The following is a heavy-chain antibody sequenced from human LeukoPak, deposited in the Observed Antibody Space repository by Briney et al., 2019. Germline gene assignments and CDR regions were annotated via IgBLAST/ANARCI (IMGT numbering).Heavy chain of an antibody. J-gene: IGHJ4*02. CDR1: GFTFSDCD. CDR3: VSAFPPLRTATAGDF. CDR2: ISGRSTHI. D-gene: IGHD4-11*01. Sequence: GGSLRLSCTASGFTFSDCDMNWVRQAPGKGLEWVSSISGRSTHIYYGDSVKGRFSISRDNAQNLVFLQMNSLRVEDTAVYYCVSAFPPLRTATAGDFWGQGVLVTVSS. V-gene: IGHV3-21*06.